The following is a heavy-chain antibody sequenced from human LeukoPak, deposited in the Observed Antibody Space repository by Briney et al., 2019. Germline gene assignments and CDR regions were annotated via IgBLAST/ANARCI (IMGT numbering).Heavy chain of an antibody. Sequence: GGSLRLSCAASGFTLSSYEMNWVRQAPGKGLEWVSYISSSGSTIYYADSVKGRFTISRDNAKNSLYLQMNSLRAEDTAVYYCARDSLDFWSGYYFDYWGQGTLVTVSS. CDR2: ISSSGSTI. V-gene: IGHV3-48*03. D-gene: IGHD3-3*01. J-gene: IGHJ4*02. CDR3: ARDSLDFWSGYYFDY. CDR1: GFTLSSYE.